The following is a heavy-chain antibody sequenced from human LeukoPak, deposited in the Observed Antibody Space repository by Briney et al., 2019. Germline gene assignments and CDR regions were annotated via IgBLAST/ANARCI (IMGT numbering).Heavy chain of an antibody. CDR1: GGSISSYY. CDR3: ATTAGGYNY. V-gene: IGHV4-59*01. Sequence: SETLSLTCTVSGGSISSYYWSWIRQPPGKGLEWIGYIYYSGSTNYNPSLKSRVTISVGTSKNQFSLKLSSVTAADTAVYYCATTAGGYNYWGQGTLVTVSS. J-gene: IGHJ4*02. CDR2: IYYSGST. D-gene: IGHD3-22*01.